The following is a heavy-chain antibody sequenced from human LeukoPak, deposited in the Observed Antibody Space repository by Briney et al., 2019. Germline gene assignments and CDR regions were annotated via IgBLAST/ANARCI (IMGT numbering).Heavy chain of an antibody. D-gene: IGHD1-26*01. Sequence: ASVKVSCKASGYTFNNYYMHWVRQAPGKGLEWLGLITPSGGSTWYAQKFQGRVTMTRDMSTSTDYMELSSLRSEDTAVYYCARDNSVGDYAWWFDPWGQGTLVTVSS. CDR3: ARDNSVGDYAWWFDP. V-gene: IGHV1-46*02. CDR2: ITPSGGST. CDR1: GYTFNNYY. J-gene: IGHJ5*02.